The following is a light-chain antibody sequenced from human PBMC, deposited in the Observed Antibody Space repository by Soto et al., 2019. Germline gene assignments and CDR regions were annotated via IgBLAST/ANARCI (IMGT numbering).Light chain of an antibody. Sequence: DIQMTQSPSTLSASVGDRVTITCRASQSISTWLAWYQQKPGKAPKVLIYKASSLEGGVPSRFSGSGSGTEFTLTISSLQPDDFATYYCQQYKTYTRTFGQGTKVDIK. J-gene: IGKJ1*01. V-gene: IGKV1-5*03. CDR1: QSISTW. CDR3: QQYKTYTRT. CDR2: KAS.